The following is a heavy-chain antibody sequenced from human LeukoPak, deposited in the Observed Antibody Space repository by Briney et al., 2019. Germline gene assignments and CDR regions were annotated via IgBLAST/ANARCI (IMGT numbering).Heavy chain of an antibody. Sequence: GGSLRLSCAASGFTFSSYGMHWVRQAPGKGLEWVALIWYDGSNKYYADSVKGRFTISRDNANNTLYLQMNSLRAEDTAVYYCARSGRGYYDSLDHWGQGALVTVSS. CDR3: ARSGRGYYDSLDH. CDR1: GFTFSSYG. D-gene: IGHD3-22*01. CDR2: IWYDGSNK. V-gene: IGHV3-33*01. J-gene: IGHJ4*02.